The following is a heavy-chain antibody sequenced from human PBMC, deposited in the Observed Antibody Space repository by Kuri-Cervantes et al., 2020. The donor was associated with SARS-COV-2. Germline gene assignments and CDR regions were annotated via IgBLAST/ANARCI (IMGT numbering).Heavy chain of an antibody. D-gene: IGHD3-10*01. J-gene: IGHJ4*02. Sequence: GESLKISCEASGFTFSSYAMHWVRQAPGKGLEWVAVISYDGSNKYYADSVKGRFTISRDNSKNTLYLQMNSLRAEDTAVYYCAKDPSEDYGSGEWGQGALVTVSS. CDR3: AKDPSEDYGSGE. CDR2: ISYDGSNK. CDR1: GFTFSSYA. V-gene: IGHV3-30-3*01.